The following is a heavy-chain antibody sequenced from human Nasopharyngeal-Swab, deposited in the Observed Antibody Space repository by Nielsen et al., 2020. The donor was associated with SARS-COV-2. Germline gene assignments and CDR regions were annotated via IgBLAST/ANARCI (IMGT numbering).Heavy chain of an antibody. CDR1: GGSFSGYY. D-gene: IGHD3-10*01. J-gene: IGHJ4*02. CDR2: IYYSGST. Sequence: SETLSFTCAVYGGSFSGYYWSWIRQPPGKGLEWIGYIYYSGSTNYNPSLKSRVTISVDTSKNQFSLKLSSVTAADTAVYYCATMVRGASLDYWGQGTLVTVSS. CDR3: ATMVRGASLDY. V-gene: IGHV4-59*01.